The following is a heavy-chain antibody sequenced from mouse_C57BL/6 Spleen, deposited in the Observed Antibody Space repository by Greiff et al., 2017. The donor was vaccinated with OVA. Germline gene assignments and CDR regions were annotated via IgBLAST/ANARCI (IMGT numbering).Heavy chain of an antibody. V-gene: IGHV1-53*01. CDR3: AREGFITTVVAHFDY. CDR1: GYTFTSYW. J-gene: IGHJ2*01. CDR2: INPSNGGT. Sequence: QVQLKQPGTELVKPGASVKLSCKASGYTFTSYWMHWVKQRPGQGLEWIGNINPSNGGTNYNEKFKSKATLTVDKSSSTAYMQLSSLTSEDSAVYYCAREGFITTVVAHFDYWGQGTTRTVSS. D-gene: IGHD1-1*01.